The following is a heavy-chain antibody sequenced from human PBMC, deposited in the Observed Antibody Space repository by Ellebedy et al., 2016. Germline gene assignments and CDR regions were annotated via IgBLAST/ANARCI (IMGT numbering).Heavy chain of an antibody. Sequence: ASVKVSCKSSGYTFTSFGVNWVRQAPGQGLEWMGWINAHNGNTNYEQNFQDRVNLTMDISTNTAYMELRRLRPDDTAVYFCSRRISSGREYFFDFWGQGTLVSVSS. CDR1: GYTFTSFG. CDR3: SRRISSGREYFFDF. D-gene: IGHD6-19*01. CDR2: INAHNGNT. V-gene: IGHV1-18*01. J-gene: IGHJ4*02.